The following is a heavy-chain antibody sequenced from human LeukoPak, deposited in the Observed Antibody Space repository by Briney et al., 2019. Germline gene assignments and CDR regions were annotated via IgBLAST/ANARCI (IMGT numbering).Heavy chain of an antibody. D-gene: IGHD3-10*01. CDR3: ARAPRITMVRGVIYWFDP. Sequence: ASVKVFCKASGYTFTRYDINWVPQATGQGLEWMGWVNPNSGNTGYAQKFQGRVTITRNTSISTAYMELSSLRSEDTAVYYCARAPRITMVRGVIYWFDPWGQGTLVTVSS. V-gene: IGHV1-8*03. J-gene: IGHJ5*02. CDR1: GYTFTRYD. CDR2: VNPNSGNT.